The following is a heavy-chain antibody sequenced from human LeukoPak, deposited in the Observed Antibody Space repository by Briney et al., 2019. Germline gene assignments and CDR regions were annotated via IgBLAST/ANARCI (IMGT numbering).Heavy chain of an antibody. V-gene: IGHV4-34*01. J-gene: IGHJ4*02. CDR2: VNHSGST. CDR3: ARQGDSSSHFDS. D-gene: IGHD6-13*01. CDR1: GGSFSGYY. Sequence: SETLSLTCAVYGGSFSGYYWSWIRQPPGKGLEWIGEVNHSGSTNYNPSLKSRVTISVDTSKNQFSLKLSSVTAADTSVYYCARQGDSSSHFDSWGQGTLVTVSS.